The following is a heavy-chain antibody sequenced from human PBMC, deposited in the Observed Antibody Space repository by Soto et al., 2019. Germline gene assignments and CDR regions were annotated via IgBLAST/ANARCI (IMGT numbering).Heavy chain of an antibody. CDR2: ISYDGSNK. Sequence: PGGSLRLSCAASGFTFSSYGMHWVRQAPGKGLEWVAVISYDGSNKYYADSVKGRFTISRDNSKNTLYLQMNSLRAEDTAVYYCAKDSLRGYSGYGKTDAFDIWGQGTMVTVS. D-gene: IGHD5-12*01. J-gene: IGHJ3*02. CDR3: AKDSLRGYSGYGKTDAFDI. V-gene: IGHV3-30*18. CDR1: GFTFSSYG.